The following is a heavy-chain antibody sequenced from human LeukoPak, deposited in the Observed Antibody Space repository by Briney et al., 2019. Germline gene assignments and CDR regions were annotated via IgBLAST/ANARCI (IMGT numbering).Heavy chain of an antibody. CDR1: GFTFSSYA. CDR3: AEDSDGMDV. Sequence: GSLRLSCAASGFTFSSYAMNWVRQVPGKGLEWVSTISGSGGSTYYADSVKGRFTISRDNSKNTLYLQMNSLRAEDTAVYYCAEDSDGMDVWGQGTLVTVSS. V-gene: IGHV3-23*01. CDR2: ISGSGGST. J-gene: IGHJ6*02.